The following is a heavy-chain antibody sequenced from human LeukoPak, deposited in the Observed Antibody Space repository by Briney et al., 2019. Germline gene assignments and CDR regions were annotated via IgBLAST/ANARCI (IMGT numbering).Heavy chain of an antibody. CDR1: GYTFTSYG. J-gene: IGHJ4*02. D-gene: IGHD3-10*02. CDR2: ISAYNGNT. Sequence: ASVKVSRKASGYTFTSYGISWVRPAPGQGLAWVGWISAYNGNTNYAQKLQGRVTMTTDTSTSTAYLELRSLRADDTAVYYCARDQDGNYVRPEFDYWGQGTLVTASS. V-gene: IGHV1-18*01. CDR3: ARDQDGNYVRPEFDY.